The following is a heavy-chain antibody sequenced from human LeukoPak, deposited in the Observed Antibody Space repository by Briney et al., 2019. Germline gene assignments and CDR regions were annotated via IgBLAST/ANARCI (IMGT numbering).Heavy chain of an antibody. CDR3: ARRGYDFWSGYSNFDY. J-gene: IGHJ4*02. CDR1: GFTFSSYW. V-gene: IGHV3-7*01. Sequence: PGGSLRLFCAASGFTFSSYWMSWVRQAPGKGLEWVANIKQDGSEKYYVDSVKGRFTISRDNAKNSLYLQMNSLRAEDTAVYYCARRGYDFWSGYSNFDYWGQGTLVTVSS. D-gene: IGHD3-3*01. CDR2: IKQDGSEK.